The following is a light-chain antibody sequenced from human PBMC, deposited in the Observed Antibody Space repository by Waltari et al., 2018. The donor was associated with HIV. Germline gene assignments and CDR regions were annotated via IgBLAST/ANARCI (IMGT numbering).Light chain of an antibody. V-gene: IGLV1-44*01. CDR3: ASWDDSLSGLL. Sequence: QSVLTQPPSASRTPGPRVTISCSGSSSHIGSNAVNWYQHLSGTAPRLLIHSDNQRPSGVPDRFSGSKSGTSASLAVTGLQSEDEADYFCASWDDSLSGLLLGGGTRLTVL. J-gene: IGLJ2*01. CDR2: SDN. CDR1: SSHIGSNA.